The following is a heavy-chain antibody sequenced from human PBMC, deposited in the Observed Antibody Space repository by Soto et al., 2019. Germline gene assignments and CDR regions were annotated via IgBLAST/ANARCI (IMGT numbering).Heavy chain of an antibody. Sequence: SETLSLTCTVSGGSISSYYWSWIRQPPGKGLEWIGYIYYSGSTNYNPSLKSRVTISVDTSKNQFSLKLSSVTAADTAVYYCAKAAAGKGHFQQWGQGTLVTAS. D-gene: IGHD6-13*01. CDR2: IYYSGST. V-gene: IGHV4-59*01. CDR1: GGSISSYY. CDR3: AKAAAGKGHFQQ. J-gene: IGHJ1*01.